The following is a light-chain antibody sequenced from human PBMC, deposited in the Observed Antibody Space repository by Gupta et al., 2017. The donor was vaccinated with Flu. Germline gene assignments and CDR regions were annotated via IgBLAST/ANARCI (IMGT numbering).Light chain of an antibody. CDR2: KDR. J-gene: IGLJ2*01. V-gene: IGLV3-25*02. Sequence: YALTQPSSLSVSPGQTARITCSGEPLPEEYVYWYQQKPGQAPVLVIYKDRDRPPGIPDRFSGSNSGTTVTLTISGVQAEDEAEYYCQSADRRGTYYFFGGGTKLTVL. CDR1: PLPEEY. CDR3: QSADRRGTYYF.